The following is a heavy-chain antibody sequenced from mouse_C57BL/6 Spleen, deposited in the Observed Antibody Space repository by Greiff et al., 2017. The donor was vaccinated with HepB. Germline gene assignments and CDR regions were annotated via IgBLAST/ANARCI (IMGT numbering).Heavy chain of an antibody. CDR1: GFTFSSYA. Sequence: DVMLVESGEGLVKPGGSLKLSCAASGFTFSSYAMSWVRQTPEKRLEWVAYISSGGDYIYYADTVKGRFTISRDNARNTLYLQMSSLKSEDTAMYYCTRVYWVYFDYWGQGTTLTVSS. D-gene: IGHD2-1*01. J-gene: IGHJ2*01. V-gene: IGHV5-9-1*02. CDR2: ISSGGDYI. CDR3: TRVYWVYFDY.